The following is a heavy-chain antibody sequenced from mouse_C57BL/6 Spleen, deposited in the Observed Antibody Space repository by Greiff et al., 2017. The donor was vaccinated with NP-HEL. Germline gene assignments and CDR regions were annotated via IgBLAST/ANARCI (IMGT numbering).Heavy chain of an antibody. V-gene: IGHV1-18*01. J-gene: IGHJ1*03. CDR2: INPNNGGT. D-gene: IGHD1-1*01. CDR3: ARWGYYGPRYFDV. CDR1: GYTFTDYN. Sequence: VQLQQSGPELVKPGASVKIPCKASGYTFTDYNMDWVKQSHGKSLEWIGDINPNNGGTIYNQKFKGKATLTVDKSSSTAYMELRSLTSADTAVSFWARWGYYGPRYFDVWGTGTTVTVSS.